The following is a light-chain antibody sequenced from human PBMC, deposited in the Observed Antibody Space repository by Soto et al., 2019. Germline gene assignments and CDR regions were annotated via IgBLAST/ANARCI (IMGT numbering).Light chain of an antibody. Sequence: EILMTQYPATLSVSPGERATLSCRASQSVSSNLAWYQQKPGQAPRLLIYGASTRATGIPARFSGSGSATEFTLPISSLQSADFAVYYCQQYNNWHSITFGQGTRLEI. CDR1: QSVSSN. J-gene: IGKJ5*01. CDR3: QQYNNWHSIT. V-gene: IGKV3-15*01. CDR2: GAS.